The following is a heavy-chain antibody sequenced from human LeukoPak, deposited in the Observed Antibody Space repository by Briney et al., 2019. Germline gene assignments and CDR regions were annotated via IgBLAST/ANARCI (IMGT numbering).Heavy chain of an antibody. CDR3: ARGRANWDYDFDY. CDR2: ASHAGIT. CDR1: GESFGGRH. Sequence: KTSETLSLTCAVFGESFGGRHWSWIRQIPGKGLEWLGEASHAGITNYNPSLKSRVSISVDTSKDQFSLTLTSVTASDTAVYYCARGRANWDYDFDYWGQGTPVTVSS. V-gene: IGHV4-34*01. J-gene: IGHJ4*02. D-gene: IGHD1-7*01.